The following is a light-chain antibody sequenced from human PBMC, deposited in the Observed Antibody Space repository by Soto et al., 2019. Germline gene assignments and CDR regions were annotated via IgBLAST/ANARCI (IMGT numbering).Light chain of an antibody. CDR3: CSYAGSYTFLV. J-gene: IGLJ2*01. CDR1: SSDVGGYNY. CDR2: DVS. Sequence: QSVLTQPASVSASPGQSITISCTGTSSDVGGYNYVSWYQQHPGKAPKLMIYDVSKRPSGVPDRFSGSKSGNTASLTISGLQAEDGADYYCCSYAGSYTFLVFGGGTKLTVL. V-gene: IGLV2-11*01.